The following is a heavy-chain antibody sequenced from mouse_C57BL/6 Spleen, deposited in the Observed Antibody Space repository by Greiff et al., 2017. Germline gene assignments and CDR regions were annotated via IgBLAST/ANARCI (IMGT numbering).Heavy chain of an antibody. D-gene: IGHD2-4*01. CDR3: ARSGDYDGVFAY. CDR1: GYTFTSYW. J-gene: IGHJ3*01. V-gene: IGHV1-55*01. Sequence: VQLQQPGAELVKPGASGKMSCKASGYTFTSYWITWVKQRPGQGLVWIGDIYPGSGSTNYNGKFKSKATLTVDTSSSTAYMQLISLTSDDSAVYYCARSGDYDGVFAYWGQGTLVTVSA. CDR2: IYPGSGST.